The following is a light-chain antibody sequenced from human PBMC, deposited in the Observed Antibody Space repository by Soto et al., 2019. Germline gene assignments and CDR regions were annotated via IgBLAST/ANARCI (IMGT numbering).Light chain of an antibody. Sequence: QSVLTQPASVSGSPGQSITISCTGASSDVGNCNCVSWYQQHPGKAPKLMIYEVSNRPSGVSDRFSSSKAGNTASLTISGLQAEDEADYYCSSFTTSSTWVFGGGTKLTVL. CDR2: EVS. J-gene: IGLJ3*02. CDR1: SSDVGNCNC. V-gene: IGLV2-14*01. CDR3: SSFTTSSTWV.